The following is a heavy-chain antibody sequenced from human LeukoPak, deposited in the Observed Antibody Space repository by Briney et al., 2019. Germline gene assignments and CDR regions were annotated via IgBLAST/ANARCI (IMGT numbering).Heavy chain of an antibody. J-gene: IGHJ6*02. V-gene: IGHV3-33*01. CDR2: IWYDGSNK. CDR1: GFTFSSYG. CDR3: ARGWFGESHGMDV. D-gene: IGHD3-10*01. Sequence: PGRSLRLSCAASGFTFSSYGMHWVRQAPGKGLEWVAVIWYDGSNKYYADSVKGRFTISRDNSKNTLYLQMNSLRAEDTAVYYCARGWFGESHGMDVWGQGTTVTVSS.